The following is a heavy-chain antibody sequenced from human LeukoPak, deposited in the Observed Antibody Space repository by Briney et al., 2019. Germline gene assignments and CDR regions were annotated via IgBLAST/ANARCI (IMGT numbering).Heavy chain of an antibody. Sequence: SETLSLTCTVSGGSISSSGYYWGWIRQPPGKGLEWIGSIYYSGSTYYHPSLKSRVTISLDTSKNQFSLKLSSVTAADTAVYYCARGKYSYAYFGAYYFDYWGQGTLVTVSS. J-gene: IGHJ4*02. CDR2: IYYSGST. CDR1: GGSISSSGYY. D-gene: IGHD5-18*01. V-gene: IGHV4-39*07. CDR3: ARGKYSYAYFGAYYFDY.